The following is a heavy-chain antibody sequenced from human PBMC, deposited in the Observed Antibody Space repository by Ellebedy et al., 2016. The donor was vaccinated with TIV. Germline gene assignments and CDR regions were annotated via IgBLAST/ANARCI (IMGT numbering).Heavy chain of an antibody. V-gene: IGHV1-18*01. D-gene: IGHD3-22*01. CDR3: ARDLFQYDSSGYFEDTFDS. Sequence: ASVKVSCXASGYTFNNYGISWVRQAPGQGLEWMGWISAYNGDINYAQKLRGRVTMTTDTSTSTAYMELRSLRSDDTAVYYCARDLFQYDSSGYFEDTFDSWGQGTKVIVSP. CDR1: GYTFNNYG. J-gene: IGHJ3*02. CDR2: ISAYNGDI.